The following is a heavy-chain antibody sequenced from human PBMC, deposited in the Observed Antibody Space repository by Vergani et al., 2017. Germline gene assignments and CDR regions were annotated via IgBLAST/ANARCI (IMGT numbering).Heavy chain of an antibody. J-gene: IGHJ4*02. Sequence: QVQTQESGPGLVKTLETLSLTCSASGAPISYWCWSWLRQPAGKGPEWIGRLCPSGSTNYKPSLKSRVTMSIDTSKNQFSLKLTSVTAADTAVYYCATGAGPFDIWGQGTLVTVSS. CDR1: GAPISYWC. CDR3: ATGAGPFDI. CDR2: LCPSGST. D-gene: IGHD7-27*01. V-gene: IGHV4-4*07.